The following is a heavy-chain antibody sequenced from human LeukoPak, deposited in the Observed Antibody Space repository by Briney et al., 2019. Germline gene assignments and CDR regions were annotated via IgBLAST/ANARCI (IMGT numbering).Heavy chain of an antibody. CDR3: AKLFGVVATRASDY. D-gene: IGHD3-3*01. CDR1: GFTFSSYS. J-gene: IGHJ4*02. CDR2: ISSSSSYI. V-gene: IGHV3-21*04. Sequence: GGSLRLSCAASGFTFSSYSMNWVRQAPGKGLEWVSSISSSSSYIYYADSVKGRFTISRDNSKNTLYLQMNSLRAEDTAVYYCAKLFGVVATRASDYWGQGTLVTVSS.